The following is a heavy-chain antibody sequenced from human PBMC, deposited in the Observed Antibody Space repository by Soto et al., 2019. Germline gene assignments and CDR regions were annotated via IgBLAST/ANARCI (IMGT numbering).Heavy chain of an antibody. CDR2: INPNSGGT. J-gene: IGHJ3*01. V-gene: IGHV1-2*04. D-gene: IGHD3-22*01. CDR1: GYTFTGYY. CDR3: ARVSSDCPKVDDSSGYLAFEL. Sequence: ASVKVSCKASGYTFTGYYMHWVRQAPGQGLEWMGWINPNSGGTNYAQKFQGWVTMNRDTSISTAYMELSRLRSDDTAVYYCARVSSDCPKVDDSSGYLAFELWGQGTMVT.